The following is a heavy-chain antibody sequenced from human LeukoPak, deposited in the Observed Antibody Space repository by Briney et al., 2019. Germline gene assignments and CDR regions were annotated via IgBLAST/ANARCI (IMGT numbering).Heavy chain of an antibody. V-gene: IGHV3-23*01. Sequence: GGSLRLSCAASGFTFSSYAMSWVRQAPGKGLEWVSAISGSGGSTYYAESLKGRFSISRDNANKSLFLQMTSLRPEDTALYYCAREADIGAYDIWGQGTMVTV. D-gene: IGHD5-12*01. CDR3: AREADIGAYDI. CDR1: GFTFSSYA. J-gene: IGHJ3*02. CDR2: ISGSGGST.